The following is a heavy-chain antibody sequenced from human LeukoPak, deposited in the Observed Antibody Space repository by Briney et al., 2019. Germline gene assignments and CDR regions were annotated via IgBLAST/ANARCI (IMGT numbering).Heavy chain of an antibody. V-gene: IGHV3-7*03. CDR1: GFTFSSYW. D-gene: IGHD1-14*01. CDR3: TKPARTDAFDI. Sequence: GGSLRLSCAASGFTFSSYWMSWVRQAPGKGLEWVANIKQDGSEKYYVDSVKGRFTISRDNAKNSLYLQMNSLRAEDTAVYYCTKPARTDAFDIWGQGTMVTVSS. J-gene: IGHJ3*02. CDR2: IKQDGSEK.